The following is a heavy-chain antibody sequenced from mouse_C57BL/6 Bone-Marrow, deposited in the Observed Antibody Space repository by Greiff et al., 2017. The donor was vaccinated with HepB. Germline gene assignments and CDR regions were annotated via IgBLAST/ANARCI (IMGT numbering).Heavy chain of an antibody. CDR2: IGWDDDK. D-gene: IGHD2-3*01. Sequence: QVTLKESGPGILQPSQTLSLSCSVSGFSLSTFGMGVGWIRRPAGKGLEWLAHIGWDDDKYYNPALKSRLTISKDTSKNQVFLKIANVDTADTATYYCARMHDGYPAYWGQGTLVTVSA. V-gene: IGHV8-8*01. J-gene: IGHJ3*01. CDR1: GFSLSTFGMG. CDR3: ARMHDGYPAY.